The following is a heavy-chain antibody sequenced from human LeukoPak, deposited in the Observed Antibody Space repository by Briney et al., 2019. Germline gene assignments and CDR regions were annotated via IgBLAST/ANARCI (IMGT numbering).Heavy chain of an antibody. CDR3: ARAVGATIQRTPDY. CDR2: LYSSGGT. CDR1: GFTVSSNY. D-gene: IGHD1-26*01. J-gene: IGHJ4*02. Sequence: GGSLRLSCAASGFTVSSNYMTWVRQAPGKGLEGVSVLYSSGGTYYAETVKGRFTISRDNSKNTLYLQMNSLRVEDTAVYYCARAVGATIQRTPDYWGQGTLVTVSS. V-gene: IGHV3-66*01.